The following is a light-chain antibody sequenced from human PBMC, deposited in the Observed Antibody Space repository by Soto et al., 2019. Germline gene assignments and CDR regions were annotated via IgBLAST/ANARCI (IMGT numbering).Light chain of an antibody. CDR2: GAF. V-gene: IGKV3-11*01. CDR1: QSVSSN. CDR3: QQRSNWPQIT. J-gene: IGKJ5*01. Sequence: EILMTQSPVTLSVSPGERATLSCRASQSVSSNLAWYQQKPGQAPSLLIYGAFTRATGIPARFSGSGSGTDFTLTISSLEPEDFAVYYCQQRSNWPQITFGQGTRLEIK.